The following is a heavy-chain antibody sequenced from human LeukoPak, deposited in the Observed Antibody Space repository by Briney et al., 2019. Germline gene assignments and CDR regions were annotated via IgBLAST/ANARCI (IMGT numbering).Heavy chain of an antibody. Sequence: GGSLRLSCAASGFTFDDYGMSWVRQAPGKGLEWVSGINWNGGSTGYADSVKGRFTISRDNAKNSLYLQMNSLRAEDTALYYCAKGKLRLGELSFCFDYWGQGTLVTVSS. V-gene: IGHV3-20*04. J-gene: IGHJ4*02. CDR2: INWNGGST. D-gene: IGHD3-16*02. CDR3: AKGKLRLGELSFCFDY. CDR1: GFTFDDYG.